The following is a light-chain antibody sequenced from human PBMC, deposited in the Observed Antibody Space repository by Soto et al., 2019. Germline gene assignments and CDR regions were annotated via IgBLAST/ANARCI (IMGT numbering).Light chain of an antibody. CDR2: AAS. CDR3: QQSYSTPQT. Sequence: DIQMTQSPSSLSASVGDRVTISCRARQSISSYLNWYQQKPGKAPKLLIYAASSLQSGVPSRFSGSGSGTDFTLTISSLQPEDVATYYCQQSYSTPQTFGQGTRLEIK. CDR1: QSISSY. J-gene: IGKJ5*01. V-gene: IGKV1-39*01.